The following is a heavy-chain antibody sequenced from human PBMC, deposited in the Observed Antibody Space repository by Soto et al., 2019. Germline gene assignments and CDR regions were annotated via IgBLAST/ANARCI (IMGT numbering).Heavy chain of an antibody. J-gene: IGHJ4*02. CDR1: GFSFIIYW. CDR2: LKEDGSEK. CDR3: VRAISGSFAL. D-gene: IGHD3-9*01. V-gene: IGHV3-7*04. Sequence: EVQLVESGGGLVQSGGSLRLSCEASGFSFIIYWMTWVRQAQGKGLEWLASLKEDGSEKQYVDFVKGRFTISRDNAKNSLYLQMNSLSEEDTAVYYCVRAISGSFALWGQGTLVIVSS.